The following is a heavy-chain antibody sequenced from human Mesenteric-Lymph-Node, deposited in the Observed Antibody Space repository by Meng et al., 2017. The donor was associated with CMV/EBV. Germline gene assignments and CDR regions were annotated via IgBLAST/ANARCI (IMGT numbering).Heavy chain of an antibody. CDR2: SLYSGRT. J-gene: IGHJ4*02. D-gene: IGHD5-12*01. V-gene: IGHV4-39*01. Sequence: SETLSLTCTVSGDSITNSDSYWGWIRQPPGRGLEWIVSSLYSGRTDYNASLKSRVTASVDTSKNQFSLRVTSVTAADTAVYFCARQRSGSPRYFDYWGQGILVTVSS. CDR1: GDSITNSDSY. CDR3: ARQRSGSPRYFDY.